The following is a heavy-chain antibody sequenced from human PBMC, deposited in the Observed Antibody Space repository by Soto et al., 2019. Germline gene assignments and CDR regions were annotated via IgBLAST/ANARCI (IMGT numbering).Heavy chain of an antibody. Sequence: EVQLLESGGALVQPGGSLRLSCVASGFTFSTYTMSWVRQAPGKGLEWVSVISGSGGSPSYADSVQGRFSIYRGNSKNTLYLQMNSLRGDDTAMYYCAKARCSTTDCYVPDYWGRGTLVTVSS. CDR2: ISGSGGSP. J-gene: IGHJ4*02. CDR1: GFTFSTYT. D-gene: IGHD2-2*01. V-gene: IGHV3-23*01. CDR3: AKARCSTTDCYVPDY.